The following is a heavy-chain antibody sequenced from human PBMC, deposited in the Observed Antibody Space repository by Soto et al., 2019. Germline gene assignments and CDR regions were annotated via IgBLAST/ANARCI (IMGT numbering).Heavy chain of an antibody. CDR1: GDSVSSYSST. V-gene: IGHV6-1*01. CDR2: TYYRSKWYN. J-gene: IGHJ4*02. D-gene: IGHD5-12*01. CDR3: ARHQRVEMATINY. Sequence: SQTLSLTCAISGDSVSSYSSTWNWIRQSPSRGLEWLGRTYYRSKWYNDYAVSVKSRITINPDTSNNQLSLQLNSVTPDDTAVYYCARHQRVEMATINYWGRGTLVTVSS.